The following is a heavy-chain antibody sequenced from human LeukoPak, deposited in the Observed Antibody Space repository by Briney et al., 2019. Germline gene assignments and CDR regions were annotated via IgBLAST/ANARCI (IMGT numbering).Heavy chain of an antibody. D-gene: IGHD6-13*01. V-gene: IGHV1-69*05. CDR2: IIPIFGTA. Sequence: GASVKDSCKASGGTFSSYAISWVRQAPGQGLEWMGGIIPIFGTANYAQKFQGRVTITTDESTSTAYMELSSLRSEDTAVYYCARQQPAYYFDYWGQGTLVTVSS. J-gene: IGHJ4*02. CDR3: ARQQPAYYFDY. CDR1: GGTFSSYA.